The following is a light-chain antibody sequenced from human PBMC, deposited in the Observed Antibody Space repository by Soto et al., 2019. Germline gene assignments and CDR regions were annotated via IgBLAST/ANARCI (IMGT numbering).Light chain of an antibody. Sequence: IVLTQSPATLSVSPGERATLSCRASQSVSSNLAWYQHKPGQAPRLLIYDASTRATGIPARFSGSGSGTDFTRPTISLQSEDFALYYCQQYNNWPPRVTFGGGTKVEIK. CDR1: QSVSSN. J-gene: IGKJ4*01. CDR3: QQYNNWPPRVT. CDR2: DAS. V-gene: IGKV3-15*01.